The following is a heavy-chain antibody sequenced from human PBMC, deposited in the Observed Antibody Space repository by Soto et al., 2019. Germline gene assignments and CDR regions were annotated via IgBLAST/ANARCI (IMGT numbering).Heavy chain of an antibody. CDR2: ITAVNGNT. D-gene: IGHD6-19*01. CDR3: ARYRGVAPPVAVNIHSYYYMDV. V-gene: IGHV1-18*01. CDR1: AYSFTTSG. J-gene: IGHJ6*03. Sequence: QDQLLQSGAEVKKPGATVTVSSKDYAYSFTTSGISWVRQPPGQGLEWLGWITAVNGNTNYARTAQVIIAMTTDASTSTAYMELRSLRTDATAVYYGARYRGVAPPVAVNIHSYYYMDVWGKGTTVTVAS.